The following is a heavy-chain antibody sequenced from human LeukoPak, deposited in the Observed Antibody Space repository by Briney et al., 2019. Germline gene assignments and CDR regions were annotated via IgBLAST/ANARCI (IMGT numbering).Heavy chain of an antibody. CDR1: GFTFGDYG. CDR3: SNSYCGGDCYSGGYFDY. D-gene: IGHD2-21*02. V-gene: IGHV3-49*04. CDR2: IRSKAYGGTT. Sequence: GGSLRLSCTGSGFTFGDYGMSWVRQAPGKGLEWVGFIRSKAYGGTTEYAASVKGRFTISRNDSKSIAYLQMNSLKTEDTAVYYCSNSYCGGDCYSGGYFDYWGQGTLVTVSS. J-gene: IGHJ4*02.